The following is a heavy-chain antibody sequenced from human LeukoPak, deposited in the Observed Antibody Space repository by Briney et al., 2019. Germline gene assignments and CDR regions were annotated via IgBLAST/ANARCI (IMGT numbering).Heavy chain of an antibody. V-gene: IGHV3-7*01. J-gene: IGHJ4*02. CDR2: TNADGSDK. CDR1: GFTFSNYW. D-gene: IGHD6-19*01. Sequence: GGSLRLSCAASGFTFSNYWMTRVRQAPGKGLEWVANTNADGSDKYYLGSVKGRFTISRDNAKNSLYLQMNNLRVEDTAVYYCARDDPSAWYGDWGQGTLVTVSS. CDR3: ARDDPSAWYGD.